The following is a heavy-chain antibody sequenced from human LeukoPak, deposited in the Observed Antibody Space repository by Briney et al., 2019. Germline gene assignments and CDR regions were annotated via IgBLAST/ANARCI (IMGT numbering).Heavy chain of an antibody. J-gene: IGHJ4*02. CDR2: IYYSGST. V-gene: IGHV4-39*07. CDR1: GGSISTSSYY. D-gene: IGHD3-22*01. Sequence: SETLSLTCTVSGGSISTSSYYWGWIRQPPGKGLEWIGSIYYSGSTYYNPSLKSRVSISVDTSKNQFSLRLNSVTAADTAVYYCARLTMIQESFDYWGQGTLVTVSS. CDR3: ARLTMIQESFDY.